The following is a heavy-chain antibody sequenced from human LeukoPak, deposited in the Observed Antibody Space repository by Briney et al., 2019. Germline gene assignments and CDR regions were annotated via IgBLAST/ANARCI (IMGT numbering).Heavy chain of an antibody. CDR1: GFTSSTYT. J-gene: IGHJ4*02. CDR2: IIPSGHTT. D-gene: IGHD5-24*01. V-gene: IGHV3-23*01. CDR3: AKDDRWLQFCC. Sequence: GGSLRLSCEVSGFTSSTYTMNWVRQAPGKGLEWVSGIIPSGHTTYYADSVRGRFTISRDNSRNTLYLQMNSLRAEDTAVYYCAKDDRWLQFCCWGQGTLVTVSA.